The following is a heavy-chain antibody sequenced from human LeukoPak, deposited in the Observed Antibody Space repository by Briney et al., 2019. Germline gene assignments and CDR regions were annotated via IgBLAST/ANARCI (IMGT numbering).Heavy chain of an antibody. CDR3: VREYDILTGYYNVRYFDY. Sequence: NPSETLSLTCTVSGGSISSGDYYWSWIRQPPGKGLEWIGYTYYSGSTYYNSSLKSRVTISVDTSKNQFSLKLSSVTAADTAVYYCVREYDILTGYYNVRYFDYWGQGTLVTVSS. J-gene: IGHJ4*02. D-gene: IGHD3-9*01. V-gene: IGHV4-30-4*01. CDR1: GGSISSGDYY. CDR2: TYYSGST.